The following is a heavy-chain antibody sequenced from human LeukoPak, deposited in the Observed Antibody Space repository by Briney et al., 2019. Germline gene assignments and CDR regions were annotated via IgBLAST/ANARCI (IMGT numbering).Heavy chain of an antibody. CDR3: ARDSSGWPYYNWFDP. D-gene: IGHD6-19*01. CDR1: GYTFTSYY. V-gene: IGHV1-46*01. Sequence: ASVKVSCKASGYTFTSYYMHWVRQAPGRGLEWMGIINPSGGSTSYAQKFQGRVTMTRDMSTSTVYMELSSLRSEDTAVYYCARDSSGWPYYNWFDPWGQGTLVTVSS. CDR2: INPSGGST. J-gene: IGHJ5*02.